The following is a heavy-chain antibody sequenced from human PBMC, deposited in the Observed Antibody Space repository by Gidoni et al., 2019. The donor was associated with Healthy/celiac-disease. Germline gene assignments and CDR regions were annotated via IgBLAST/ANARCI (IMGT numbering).Heavy chain of an antibody. Sequence: GLVKPSQTLSLTCTVSGGSISSGSYYWSWIRQPAGKGLEWIGRIYTSGSTNYNPSLKSRVTISVDTSKNQFSLKLSSVTAADTAVYYCARTSGYYDSSGYYHAFDIWGQGTMVTVSS. CDR1: GGSISSGSYY. CDR3: ARTSGYYDSSGYYHAFDI. CDR2: IYTSGST. V-gene: IGHV4-61*02. D-gene: IGHD3-22*01. J-gene: IGHJ3*02.